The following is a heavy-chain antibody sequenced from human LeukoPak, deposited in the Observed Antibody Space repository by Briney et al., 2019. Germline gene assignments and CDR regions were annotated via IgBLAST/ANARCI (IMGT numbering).Heavy chain of an antibody. CDR2: ISGSGGST. CDR3: AKDIKVAARPRNAFDI. CDR1: GFTFSSYA. J-gene: IGHJ3*02. D-gene: IGHD6-6*01. Sequence: PGGSLRLSCAASGFTFSSYAMSWVRQAPGKGLEWVSAISGSGGSTYYADSVKGRFTISRDNSKNTLYLQMNSLRAEDTAVYYCAKDIKVAARPRNAFDIWGQGTMVTVSS. V-gene: IGHV3-23*01.